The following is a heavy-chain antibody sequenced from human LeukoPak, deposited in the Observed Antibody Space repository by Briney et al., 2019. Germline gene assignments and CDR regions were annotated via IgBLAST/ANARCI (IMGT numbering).Heavy chain of an antibody. CDR1: GYTFTSYD. V-gene: IGHV1-8*03. D-gene: IGHD4-17*01. CDR3: ARVVAGDYEGDAFDI. J-gene: IGHJ3*02. Sequence: GASVKVSCKASGYTFTSYDINWVRQPTGQGLEWMGWMNRDSGNTGYAQKFQGRVTITRNTSISTAYMELSSLISEDTAVYYCARVVAGDYEGDAFDIWGQGTMVTVSS. CDR2: MNRDSGNT.